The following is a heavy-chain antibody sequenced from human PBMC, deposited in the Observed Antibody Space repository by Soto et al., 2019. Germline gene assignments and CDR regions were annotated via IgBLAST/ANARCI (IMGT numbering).Heavy chain of an antibody. CDR3: ARNMGDYYGPGSGNGHGF. V-gene: IGHV1-2*02. Sequence: QVQLVQSGAEVKEPGDSVRVSCEASGYTFTAYYIHWVRQAPGQGLEWMGWINPTFGDTTYAQDLRGRASMTRDMSISTGYMELSRLTSDDTAIYYCARNMGDYYGPGSGNGHGFWGQGTTVTVFS. J-gene: IGHJ6*02. CDR1: GYTFTAYY. CDR2: INPTFGDT. D-gene: IGHD3-10*01.